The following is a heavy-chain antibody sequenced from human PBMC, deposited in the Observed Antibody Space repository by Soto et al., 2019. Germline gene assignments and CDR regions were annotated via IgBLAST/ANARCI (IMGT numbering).Heavy chain of an antibody. CDR2: ISYDGSNK. Sequence: QVQLVESGGGVVQPGRSLRLYCAASGFTFSSYAMHWVRQAPGKGLEWVAVISYDGSNKYYADSVKGRFTISTDNTKNTLYLQMNSLKAEDTAVYYCARDYYRFNSGYAFSIEVWGQGTTVTVSS. V-gene: IGHV3-30-3*01. CDR1: GFTFSSYA. CDR3: ARDYYRFNSGYAFSIEV. D-gene: IGHD5-12*01. J-gene: IGHJ6*02.